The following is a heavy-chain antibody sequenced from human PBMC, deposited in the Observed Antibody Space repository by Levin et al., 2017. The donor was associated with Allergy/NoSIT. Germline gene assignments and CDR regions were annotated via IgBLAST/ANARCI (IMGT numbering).Heavy chain of an antibody. D-gene: IGHD3-3*01. Sequence: SCAASGFTFSDYYMSWIRQAPGKGLEWVSYISSSGSTIYYADSVKGRFTISRDNAKNSLYLQMNSLRAEDTAVYYCARGGRYYDFWSGYSDAFDIWGQGTMVTVSS. V-gene: IGHV3-11*01. CDR2: ISSSGSTI. CDR1: GFTFSDYY. CDR3: ARGGRYYDFWSGYSDAFDI. J-gene: IGHJ3*02.